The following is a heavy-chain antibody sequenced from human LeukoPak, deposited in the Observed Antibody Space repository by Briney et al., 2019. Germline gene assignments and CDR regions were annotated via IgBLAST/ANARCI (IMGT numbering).Heavy chain of an antibody. V-gene: IGHV4-59*08. Sequence: PSETLSLTCTVSGGSISSYYWSWIRQPPGKGLEWIGYIYYSGSTNYKASLKSRVTISADTSKNQFSLKLNSVTAADTAVYYCARPIRSRDNNWFDPWGQGILVTVSS. J-gene: IGHJ5*02. CDR1: GGSISSYY. CDR2: IYYSGST. CDR3: ARPIRSRDNNWFDP. D-gene: IGHD3-10*01.